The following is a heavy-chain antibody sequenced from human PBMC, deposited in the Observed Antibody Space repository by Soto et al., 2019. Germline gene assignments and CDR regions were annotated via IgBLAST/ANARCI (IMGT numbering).Heavy chain of an antibody. CDR3: ARGEGGYSGCDDAFDI. CDR2: INPNSGGT. V-gene: IGHV1-2*02. D-gene: IGHD5-12*01. Sequence: ASVKVSCKASGYTFTGYYMHWVRQAPGQGLEWMGWINPNSGGTNYAQKFQGRVTMNRDTSIRTAYMELSRLRSDDTAVYYCARGEGGYSGCDDAFDIWGQGTMVTVSS. CDR1: GYTFTGYY. J-gene: IGHJ3*02.